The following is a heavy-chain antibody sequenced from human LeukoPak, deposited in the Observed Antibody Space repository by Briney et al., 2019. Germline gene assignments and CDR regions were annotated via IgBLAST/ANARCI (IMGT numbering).Heavy chain of an antibody. Sequence: PSETLSLTCTVSGGSISSYYWSWIRQPPGKGLEWIGSIFHRGTTYYNPSLKSRVTISVDTSKNQFSLKLSSVTAADTAVYYCARAGGSYFFPQIYYWGQGTLVTVSS. CDR1: GGSISSYY. V-gene: IGHV4-38-2*02. J-gene: IGHJ4*02. CDR3: ARAGGSYFFPQIYY. CDR2: IFHRGTT. D-gene: IGHD1-26*01.